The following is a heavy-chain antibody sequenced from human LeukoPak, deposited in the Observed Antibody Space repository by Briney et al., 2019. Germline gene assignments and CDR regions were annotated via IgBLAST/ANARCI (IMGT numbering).Heavy chain of an antibody. CDR2: IYTSGST. CDR1: GGSISSGSYY. D-gene: IGHD3-22*01. Sequence: SETLSLTCTVSGGSISSGSYYWSWIRQPAGKGLEWIGRIYTSGSTNYNPSLKSRVTISVDTSKNQFSLKLSSVTAADTAVYYCARASYDSGGYIDAFDIWGQGTMVTVSS. CDR3: ARASYDSGGYIDAFDI. J-gene: IGHJ3*02. V-gene: IGHV4-61*02.